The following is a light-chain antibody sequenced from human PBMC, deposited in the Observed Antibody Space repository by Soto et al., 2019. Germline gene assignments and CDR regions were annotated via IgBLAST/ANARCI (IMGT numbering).Light chain of an antibody. CDR1: QSVSSN. CDR2: GAS. J-gene: IGKJ1*01. Sequence: EIVMTQSPATLSVSPGERVTLSCRASQSVSSNLAWYQQKPAQAPRLLIYGASTRATGIPARFSGSGSGTEFTLTIRSLQSEDFAVYYCKQYKNGSPWTFGQGTKVEIK. V-gene: IGKV3-15*01. CDR3: KQYKNGSPWT.